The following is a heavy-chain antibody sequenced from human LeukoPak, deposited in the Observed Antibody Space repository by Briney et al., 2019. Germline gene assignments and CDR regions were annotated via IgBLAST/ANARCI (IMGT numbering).Heavy chain of an antibody. CDR3: ARRTQGYCSSTSCSPENWFDP. Sequence: GESLKISCKGSEYSFTSYWIGWVRQMPGKGLEWMGIIYPGDSDTRYSPSFQGQVTISADKSISTAYLQWSSLKASDTAMYYCARRTQGYCSSTSCSPENWFDPWGQGTLVTVSS. J-gene: IGHJ5*02. D-gene: IGHD2-2*01. V-gene: IGHV5-51*01. CDR2: IYPGDSDT. CDR1: EYSFTSYW.